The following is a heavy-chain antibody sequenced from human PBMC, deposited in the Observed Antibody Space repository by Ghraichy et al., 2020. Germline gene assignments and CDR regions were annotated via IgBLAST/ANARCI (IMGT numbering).Heavy chain of an antibody. CDR3: ARDGSSVTPSYYYYMDV. D-gene: IGHD3-10*01. CDR2: IWFDGSHI. V-gene: IGHV3-33*01. Sequence: GGSLRLSCEASRFPFSHYGMHWVRQAPGKGLEWVAVIWFDGSHIYYGDTVKGRVTISRDYSKNTLYLEMNSVRAEDTAVYYCARDGSSVTPSYYYYMDVWGKGTKVTVSS. J-gene: IGHJ6*03. CDR1: RFPFSHYG.